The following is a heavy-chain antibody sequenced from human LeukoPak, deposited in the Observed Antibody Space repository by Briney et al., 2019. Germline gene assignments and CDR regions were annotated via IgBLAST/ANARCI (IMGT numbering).Heavy chain of an antibody. CDR2: INSDGSST. CDR3: AREVRIAASGRAFDM. CDR1: GFTFSSHW. J-gene: IGHJ3*02. D-gene: IGHD6-13*01. V-gene: IGHV3-74*01. Sequence: PGGSLRLSCAASGFTFSSHWMHWVRQGPGKGLVWVSRINSDGSSTSYADSVKGRFTISRDNAKNTLYLQMNSLRAEDTAVYYCAREVRIAASGRAFDMWGQGTMVTVSS.